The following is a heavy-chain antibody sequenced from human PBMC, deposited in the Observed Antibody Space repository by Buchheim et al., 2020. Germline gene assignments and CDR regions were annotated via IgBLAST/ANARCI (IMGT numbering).Heavy chain of an antibody. V-gene: IGHV1-2*04. D-gene: IGHD6-6*01. CDR2: VNPNSGGT. J-gene: IGHJ6*02. Sequence: QVQLVQSGAEVKKPGASVKVSCKASGYTFTGYYMHWVRQAPGQGLEWMGWVNPNSGGTNYAQKFQGWVTMTRDTSISTAYMELSRLRSDDTAVYYCARGRQVEYSSSPYYYYGMDVWGQGTT. CDR3: ARGRQVEYSSSPYYYYGMDV. CDR1: GYTFTGYY.